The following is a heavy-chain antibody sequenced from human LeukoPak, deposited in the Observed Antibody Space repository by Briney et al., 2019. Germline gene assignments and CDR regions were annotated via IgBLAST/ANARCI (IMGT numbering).Heavy chain of an antibody. D-gene: IGHD3-22*01. CDR2: IIPILGIA. J-gene: IGHJ4*02. Sequence: ASVKVSCKASGGTFSSYAISWVRQAPGQGLEWMGRIIPILGIANYAQKFQGRVTITADKSTSTAYMELSSLRSEDTAVHYCARDPSYYDSSGYPDYWGQGTLVTVSS. CDR1: GGTFSSYA. CDR3: ARDPSYYDSSGYPDY. V-gene: IGHV1-69*04.